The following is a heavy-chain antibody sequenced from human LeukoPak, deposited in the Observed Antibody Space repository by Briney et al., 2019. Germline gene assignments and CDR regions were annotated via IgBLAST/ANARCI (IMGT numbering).Heavy chain of an antibody. D-gene: IGHD6-19*01. CDR2: ISAYNGNT. Sequence: GASVKVSCKASGYTFTSYGISWVRQAPGQGLEWMGWISAYNGNTNYAQKLQGRVTMTTDTSTSTAYMELRSLRSDDTAVYYCARRGVSVAGPLYYYYYMDVWGKGTTVTISS. CDR3: ARRGVSVAGPLYYYYYMDV. CDR1: GYTFTSYG. J-gene: IGHJ6*03. V-gene: IGHV1-18*01.